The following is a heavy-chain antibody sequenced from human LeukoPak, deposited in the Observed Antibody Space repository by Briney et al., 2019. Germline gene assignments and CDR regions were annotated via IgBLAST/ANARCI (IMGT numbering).Heavy chain of an antibody. CDR2: LSSTSNYI. V-gene: IGHV3-21*01. CDR1: GFTFSRYS. CDR3: ARSPPDLYDILTGYYPDRDRYFDS. Sequence: PGGSLRLSCAASGFTFSRYSLNWVRQAPGKGLEWVSGLSSTSNYIYYADSVKGRFTISRDNAKNSLYLQMNSLRAEDTAVYYCARSPPDLYDILTGYYPDRDRYFDSWGQGTLVTVSS. D-gene: IGHD3-9*01. J-gene: IGHJ4*02.